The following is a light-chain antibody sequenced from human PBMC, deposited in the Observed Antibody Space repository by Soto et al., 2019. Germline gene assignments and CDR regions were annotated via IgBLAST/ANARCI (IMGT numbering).Light chain of an antibody. CDR2: GAS. V-gene: IGKV3-15*01. CDR1: QSVSSN. Sequence: EMVMTQSPATLSVSPGERATLSCGARQSVSSNLAWYQQRPGQAPRLLIYGASTRATGIPARFSGSGSGTQFTLTISSLQSEDFAVYYCQQYNNWPRTFGQGTKVEIK. J-gene: IGKJ1*01. CDR3: QQYNNWPRT.